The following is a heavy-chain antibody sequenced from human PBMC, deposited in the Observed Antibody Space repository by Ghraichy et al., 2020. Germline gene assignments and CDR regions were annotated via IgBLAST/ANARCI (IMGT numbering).Heavy chain of an antibody. J-gene: IGHJ6*02. Sequence: ESLNISCAASGFTFSSYAMSWVRQAPGKGLEWVSAVSGSGGATYYADSVKGRFTISRDNSKNTLYLQMNSLRAEDTAVYYCAKGAAGAPYYYYGMDVWGQGTTVTVSS. D-gene: IGHD6-13*01. CDR3: AKGAAGAPYYYYGMDV. CDR1: GFTFSSYA. V-gene: IGHV3-23*01. CDR2: VSGSGGAT.